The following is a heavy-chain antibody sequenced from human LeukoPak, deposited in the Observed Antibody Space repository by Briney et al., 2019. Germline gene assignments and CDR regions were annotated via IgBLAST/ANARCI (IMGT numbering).Heavy chain of an antibody. CDR1: GGSFSGYY. V-gene: IGHV4-59*01. Sequence: SETLSLTCAVYGGSFSGYYWSWIRQPPGKGLEWIGYIYYSGSTNYNPSLKSRVTISVDTSKNQFSLKLSSVTAADTVVYYCARHYDSSGYSLLDAFDIWGQGTMVTVSS. CDR3: ARHYDSSGYSLLDAFDI. D-gene: IGHD3-22*01. CDR2: IYYSGST. J-gene: IGHJ3*02.